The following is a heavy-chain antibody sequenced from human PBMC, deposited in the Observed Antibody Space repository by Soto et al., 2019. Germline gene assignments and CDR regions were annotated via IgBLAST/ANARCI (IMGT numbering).Heavy chain of an antibody. J-gene: IGHJ3*02. V-gene: IGHV1-46*01. CDR3: ASSLGVPFYDSSRGAFDI. CDR1: GYTFTSYY. CDR2: INPSGGST. Sequence: ASVKVSCKASGYTFTSYYMHWVRQAPGQGLEWMGIINPSGGSTSYAQKFQGRVTMTRDTSTSTVYMELSSLRSEETAVYYCASSLGVPFYDSSRGAFDIWGQGTMVTVSS. D-gene: IGHD3-22*01.